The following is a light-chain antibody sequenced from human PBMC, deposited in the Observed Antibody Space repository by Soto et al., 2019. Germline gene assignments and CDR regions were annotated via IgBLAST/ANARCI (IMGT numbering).Light chain of an antibody. CDR3: QQYGSSPWT. CDR2: GAS. J-gene: IGKJ1*01. CDR1: QSVSNNY. V-gene: IGKV3-20*01. Sequence: IVLMQSPGALSLSPGERATLSCRASQSVSNNYLAWYQQIPGQAPRLLIYGASSRATGIPDRFSGSGSGTDFTLTINRLEPEDFAVYHCQQYGSSPWTFGQGAKVEIK.